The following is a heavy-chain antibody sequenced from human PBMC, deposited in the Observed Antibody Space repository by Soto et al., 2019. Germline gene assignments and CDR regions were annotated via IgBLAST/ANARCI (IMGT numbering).Heavy chain of an antibody. CDR2: IYYTGTT. D-gene: IGHD1-26*01. J-gene: IGHJ4*02. V-gene: IGHV4-39*01. CDR3: ARRVYSGSGRDYFDF. Sequence: QLQLQESGPGLVKPSETLSLTCSVFGGSISSSSSFWAWIRQPPGKGLEWLATIYYTGTTYYSPSLKSRLSISADTSKNQFSLRLRSLTAADTAIYYCARRVYSGSGRDYFDFWGQGSLVAVSS. CDR1: GGSISSSSSF.